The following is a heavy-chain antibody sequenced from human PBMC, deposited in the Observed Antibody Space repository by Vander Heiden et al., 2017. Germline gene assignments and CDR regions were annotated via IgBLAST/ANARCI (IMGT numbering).Heavy chain of an antibody. J-gene: IGHJ4*02. CDR2: ISYDGSNK. Sequence: QVQLVESGGGVVQPGRSLRLPCAASGFTFSSYGMHWVRQAPGKGLEWVAVISYDGSNKYYADSVKGRFTISRDNSKNTLYLQMNSLRAEDTAVYYCAKVNLYYDSSGYYFDYWGQGTLVTVSS. CDR1: GFTFSSYG. V-gene: IGHV3-30*18. D-gene: IGHD3-22*01. CDR3: AKVNLYYDSSGYYFDY.